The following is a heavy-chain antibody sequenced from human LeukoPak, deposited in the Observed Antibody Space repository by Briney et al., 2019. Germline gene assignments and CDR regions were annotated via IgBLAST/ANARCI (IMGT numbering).Heavy chain of an antibody. Sequence: PGGSLRLSCAVSGFTFSNAWMAWVRQAPGKGLEWVGRIKSKTDGGTTDYAAPVKGRFTISRDDSKNTLYLQMNSLKTEDTAVYYCTTAPGYSYGYEYWGQGTLVTVCS. CDR3: TTAPGYSYGYEY. CDR1: GFTFSNAW. J-gene: IGHJ4*02. D-gene: IGHD5-18*01. CDR2: IKSKTDGGTT. V-gene: IGHV3-15*01.